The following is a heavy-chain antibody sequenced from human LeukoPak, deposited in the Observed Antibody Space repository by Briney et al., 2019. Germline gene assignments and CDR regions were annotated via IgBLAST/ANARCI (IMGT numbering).Heavy chain of an antibody. CDR2: IYYSGST. V-gene: IGHV4-30-4*01. CDR1: GGSISSGDYY. J-gene: IGHJ3*02. Sequence: SQTLSLTCTVSGGSISSGDYYWSWIRQHPGKGLEWIGYIYYSGSTYYNPSLKSRVTISVDTSKNQFSLKLSSVTAADTAVYYCARQAGRHDAFDIWGQGTMVTVSS. CDR3: ARQAGRHDAFDI. D-gene: IGHD6-6*01.